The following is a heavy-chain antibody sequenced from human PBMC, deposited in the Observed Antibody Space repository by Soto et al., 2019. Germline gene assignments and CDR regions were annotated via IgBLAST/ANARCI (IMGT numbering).Heavy chain of an antibody. CDR3: ARDASTKAFEY. V-gene: IGHV1-8*01. CDR1: GYTFTSYD. Sequence: ASVKVSCKASGYTFTSYDINWVRQATGQGLEWMGWMNPNSGNTVYAQKFQGRVTMTRNTSISTAYMELSGLRSEDTAVYYCARDASTKAFEYWGQGTLVTVSS. J-gene: IGHJ4*02. CDR2: MNPNSGNT. D-gene: IGHD5-12*01.